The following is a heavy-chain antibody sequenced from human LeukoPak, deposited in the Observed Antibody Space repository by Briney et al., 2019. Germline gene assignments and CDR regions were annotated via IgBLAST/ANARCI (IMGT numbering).Heavy chain of an antibody. V-gene: IGHV3-23*01. J-gene: IGHJ4*02. CDR3: ARGVVVPAARPYYFDY. D-gene: IGHD2-2*02. Sequence: GGSLRLPCAASGFTFSSYAMSWVRQAPGKGLEWVSAISGSGGSTYYADSVKGRFTISRDNSKNTLYLQMNSLRAEDTAVYYCARGVVVPAARPYYFDYWGQGTLVTVSS. CDR2: ISGSGGST. CDR1: GFTFSSYA.